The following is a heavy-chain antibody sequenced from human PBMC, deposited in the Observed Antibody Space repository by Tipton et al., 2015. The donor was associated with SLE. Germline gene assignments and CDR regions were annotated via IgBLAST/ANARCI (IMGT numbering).Heavy chain of an antibody. CDR1: GGSFSGYY. V-gene: IGHV4-4*07. CDR2: VHTSGST. Sequence: TLSLTCAVYGGSFSGYYWIWIRQPAGKGLEWIGRVHTSGSTNYNPSLKSRVSISVDTSKSQFSLTLRSVTAADTAVYFCARDRGYCGATSCYLDSWGQGTLVTVSS. J-gene: IGHJ4*02. CDR3: ARDRGYCGATSCYLDS. D-gene: IGHD2-15*01.